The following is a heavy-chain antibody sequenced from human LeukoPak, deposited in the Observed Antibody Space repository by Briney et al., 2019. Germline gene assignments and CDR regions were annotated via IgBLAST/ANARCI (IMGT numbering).Heavy chain of an antibody. D-gene: IGHD1-26*01. V-gene: IGHV4-59*08. CDR2: IHYSGST. J-gene: IGHJ4*02. CDR1: GGSSSSYY. Sequence: SETLSLTCTISGGSSSSYYWSWIRQPPGKGLEWIGYIHYSGSTNYNPSLKSRATISLDTSKNQVSLKLTSVTAADTAVYYCARRASGSYPDYFDSWGRGTLVTVSS. CDR3: ARRASGSYPDYFDS.